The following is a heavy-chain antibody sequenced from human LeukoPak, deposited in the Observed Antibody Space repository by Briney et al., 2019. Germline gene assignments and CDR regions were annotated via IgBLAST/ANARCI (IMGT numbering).Heavy chain of an antibody. CDR3: IGRAGGGTFDI. CDR1: GFTFSNYR. V-gene: IGHV3-74*01. CDR2: ISNDGSST. J-gene: IGHJ3*02. Sequence: PGGSLRLSCAGSGFTFSNYRMHWVRQAPGKGLVWVSRISNDGSSTNYADSVRGRFTISRDNAKDTLYLQMNSLRAEDTGVYYCIGRAGGGTFDIWGQGTMVTVSS. D-gene: IGHD3-16*01.